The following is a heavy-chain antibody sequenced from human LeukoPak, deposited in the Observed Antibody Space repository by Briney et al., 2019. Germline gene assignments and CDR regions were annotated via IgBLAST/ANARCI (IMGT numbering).Heavy chain of an antibody. CDR1: GGSFSGYY. D-gene: IGHD6-19*01. V-gene: IGHV4-34*01. CDR3: AREAVAGTSWFDP. Sequence: SETLSLTCAVYGGSFSGYYWSWIRQPPGKGLEWIGEINHSGSTNYNPSLKSRVTISVDTSKNQFSLELSSVTAAGTAVYYCAREAVAGTSWFDPWGQGTLVTVSS. J-gene: IGHJ5*02. CDR2: INHSGST.